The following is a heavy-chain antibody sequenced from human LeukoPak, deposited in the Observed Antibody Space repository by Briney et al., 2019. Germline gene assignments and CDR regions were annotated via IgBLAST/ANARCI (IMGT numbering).Heavy chain of an antibody. J-gene: IGHJ6*03. CDR3: ARTTEGGYTYDFFYYYYMDV. D-gene: IGHD5-18*01. CDR1: GGSISSYY. Sequence: PSETLSLTCTVSGGSISSYYWSWIRQPPGKGLEWIGYIYYSGSTNYNPSLKSRVTISVDSSKNQFSLKLSSVTAADTAVYYCARTTEGGYTYDFFYYYYMDVWGKGTTVTISS. CDR2: IYYSGST. V-gene: IGHV4-59*01.